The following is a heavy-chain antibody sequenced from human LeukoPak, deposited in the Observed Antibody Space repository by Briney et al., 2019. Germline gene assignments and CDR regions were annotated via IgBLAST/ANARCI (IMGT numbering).Heavy chain of an antibody. CDR2: ISGSGGST. CDR1: GFTFSSYG. CDR3: AKVDCSGGSCYTDHQYFQH. J-gene: IGHJ1*01. V-gene: IGHV3-23*01. Sequence: GGSLRLSCAASGFTFSSYGMSWVRQAPGKGLEWVSAISGSGGSTYYADSVKGRFTISRDNSKNTLYLQMNSLRAEDTAVYYCAKVDCSGGSCYTDHQYFQHWGQGTLVTVSS. D-gene: IGHD2-15*01.